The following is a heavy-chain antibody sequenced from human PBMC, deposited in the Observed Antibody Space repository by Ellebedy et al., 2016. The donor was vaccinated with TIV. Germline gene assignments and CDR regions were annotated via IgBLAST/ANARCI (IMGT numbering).Heavy chain of an antibody. J-gene: IGHJ5*02. CDR1: GYTFSSYG. CDR3: ARGFYEKFDP. Sequence: ASVKVSCKASGYTFSSYGISWVRQAPGRGLEWMGWISAYNGDTNYAQKFQGRVTVTTDTFASTAYLELRSLRSDDTAVYYCARGFYEKFDPWGQGTLVTVSS. V-gene: IGHV1-18*04. D-gene: IGHD2/OR15-2a*01. CDR2: ISAYNGDT.